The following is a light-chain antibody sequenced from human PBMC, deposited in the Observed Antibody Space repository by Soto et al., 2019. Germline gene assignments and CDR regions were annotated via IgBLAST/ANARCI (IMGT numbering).Light chain of an antibody. CDR1: QSINNW. CDR3: QQSYSMPQT. J-gene: IGKJ5*01. Sequence: DIQMTQSPSTLSASVGDRVTITCRASQSINNWVAWYQQKPGKAPKLLIYAASNLQNGVPSRFSGSGSGTDFTLTISSLQPEDFATYYCQQSYSMPQTFGQGTRLEIK. V-gene: IGKV1-39*01. CDR2: AAS.